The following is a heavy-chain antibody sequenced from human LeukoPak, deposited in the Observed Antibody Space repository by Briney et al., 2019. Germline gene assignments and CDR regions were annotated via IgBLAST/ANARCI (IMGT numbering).Heavy chain of an antibody. CDR1: GFTFSNYA. CDR3: ARAKRVRIVGAVGAFDI. J-gene: IGHJ3*02. V-gene: IGHV3-30-3*01. CDR2: MSYDGSNK. D-gene: IGHD1-26*01. Sequence: PGRSLRLSCAASGFTFSNYAMHWVRQAPGKGLEWVAVMSYDGSNKYYADSVKGRFTISRDNSKNTLYLQMNSLRADDTAVYYCARAKRVRIVGAVGAFDIWGQGTMVTVSS.